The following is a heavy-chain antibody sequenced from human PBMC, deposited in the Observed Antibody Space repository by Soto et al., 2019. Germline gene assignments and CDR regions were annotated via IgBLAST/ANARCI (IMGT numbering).Heavy chain of an antibody. CDR1: GFTFKIYS. Sequence: EVQLVESGGGLVQPGGSLRLSCVASGFTFKIYSMNWVRQAPGKGLEWVSYISETSIAIYYRDSVKGRFTISRDNAKNTLYLQMNSLRDEDTAVYYCATLQLGREEVFDSWGQGTLVTVSS. D-gene: IGHD1-1*01. V-gene: IGHV3-48*02. CDR2: ISETSIAI. J-gene: IGHJ4*02. CDR3: ATLQLGREEVFDS.